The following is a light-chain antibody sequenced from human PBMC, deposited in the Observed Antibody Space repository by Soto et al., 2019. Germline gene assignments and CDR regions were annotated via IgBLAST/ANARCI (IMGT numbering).Light chain of an antibody. CDR1: SSDVGVYNY. Sequence: QSVLTQPPSASGSPGQSVTISCTGTSSDVGVYNYVSWYQQHPGKAPKLMIYEVSKRPSGVPDRFSGSKSGNTASLTVSGLQAEDEADYYCTSYAGTNNVVVFGGGTKLTVL. CDR2: EVS. CDR3: TSYAGTNNVVV. V-gene: IGLV2-8*01. J-gene: IGLJ2*01.